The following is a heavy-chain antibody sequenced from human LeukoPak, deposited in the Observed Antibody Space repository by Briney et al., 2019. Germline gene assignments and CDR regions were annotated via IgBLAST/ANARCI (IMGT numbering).Heavy chain of an antibody. CDR2: IYYSGST. CDR1: GGSITSGGYY. V-gene: IGHV4-31*03. D-gene: IGHD3-10*01. Sequence: PSETLSLTCTVSGGSITSGGYYWSWIRQHPGRGLEWIGYIYYSGSTSYNPSLKSRATISLGTSENQFSLRVTSVTAADTAVYYCARHTGGSGSYPLDYWGQGTLVTVSS. J-gene: IGHJ4*02. CDR3: ARHTGGSGSYPLDY.